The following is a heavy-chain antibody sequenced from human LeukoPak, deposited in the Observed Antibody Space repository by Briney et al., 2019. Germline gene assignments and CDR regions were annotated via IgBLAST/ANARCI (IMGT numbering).Heavy chain of an antibody. Sequence: GGSLRLSCAASGFTFSSYAMSWVRQAPGKGLEWVSAISGSGSNTYYADSVKGRFTISRDNSKNTLYLQMNSLRAEDTAVYYCAKASYYYDSSGYDYWGQGTLVTVSS. D-gene: IGHD3-22*01. CDR3: AKASYYYDSSGYDY. V-gene: IGHV3-23*01. CDR2: ISGSGSNT. J-gene: IGHJ4*02. CDR1: GFTFSSYA.